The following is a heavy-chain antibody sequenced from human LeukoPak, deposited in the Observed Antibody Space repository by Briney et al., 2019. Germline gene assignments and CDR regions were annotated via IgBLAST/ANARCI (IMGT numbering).Heavy chain of an antibody. CDR3: ARPQQLADAFDI. CDR2: IYPGDSDT. V-gene: IGHV5-51*01. CDR1: GYSFTNFW. Sequence: PGESLKISCRGSGYSFTNFWIGWVRQMPGKGLEWMGIIYPGDSDTRYSPSFQGQVTMSADKSISTAYLQWTTLKASDTALYYCARPQQLADAFDIWGQGTMVTVSS. J-gene: IGHJ3*02. D-gene: IGHD6-13*01.